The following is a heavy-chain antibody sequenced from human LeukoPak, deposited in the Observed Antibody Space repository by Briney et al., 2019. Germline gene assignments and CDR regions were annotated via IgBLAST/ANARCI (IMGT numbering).Heavy chain of an antibody. CDR1: GFTFSSHA. CDR3: VMALYSSSWYYFDY. J-gene: IGHJ4*02. V-gene: IGHV3-23*01. Sequence: GGSLRLSCAASGFTFSSHAMSWVRQAPGKGLEWVSAISGSGGSTYYADSVKGRFTISRDNSKNTLYLQMNSLRAEDTAVYYCVMALYSSSWYYFDYWGQGTLVTVSS. CDR2: ISGSGGST. D-gene: IGHD6-13*01.